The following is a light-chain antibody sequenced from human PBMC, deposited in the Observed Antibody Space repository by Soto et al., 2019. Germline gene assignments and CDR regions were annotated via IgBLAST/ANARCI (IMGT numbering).Light chain of an antibody. CDR2: GNN. CDR1: SSSIGAGYD. Sequence: QLVLTQPPSVSGAPGQRVTISCTGSSSSIGAGYDVHWYHHLPGAAPKLLVSGNNNRPSGVPDRVSASKSGTSASLAITGLQTEDEAQDYGTSYDSRLTAYGFGTGTQLTVL. V-gene: IGLV1-40*01. J-gene: IGLJ1*01. CDR3: TSYDSRLTAYG.